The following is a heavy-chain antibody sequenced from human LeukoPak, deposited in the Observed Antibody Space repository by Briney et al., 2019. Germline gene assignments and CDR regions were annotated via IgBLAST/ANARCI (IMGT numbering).Heavy chain of an antibody. CDR1: GGSISSSSYY. V-gene: IGHV4-61*05. CDR2: IYTSGST. D-gene: IGHD3-22*01. CDR3: ASNYDRNWFDP. Sequence: SETLSLTCTVSGGSISSSSYYWGWIRQPPGKGLEWIGRIYTSGSTNYNPSLKSRVTMSVDTSKNQFSLKLSSVTAADTAVYYCASNYDRNWFDPWGQGTLVTVSS. J-gene: IGHJ5*02.